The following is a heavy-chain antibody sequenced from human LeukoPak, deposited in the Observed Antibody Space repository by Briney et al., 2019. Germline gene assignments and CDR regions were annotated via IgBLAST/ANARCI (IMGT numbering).Heavy chain of an antibody. CDR1: GYSISSGYY. J-gene: IGHJ4*02. CDR2: ICHSGST. CDR3: ARHAPAYCSSTSCYPLFDY. Sequence: SETLSLTCAVSGYSISSGYYWGWIRQPPGKGLEWIGSICHSGSTYYNPSLKSRVTISVDTSKNQFSLKLSSVTAADTAVYYCARHAPAYCSSTSCYPLFDYWGQGTLVTVSS. V-gene: IGHV4-38-2*01. D-gene: IGHD2-2*01.